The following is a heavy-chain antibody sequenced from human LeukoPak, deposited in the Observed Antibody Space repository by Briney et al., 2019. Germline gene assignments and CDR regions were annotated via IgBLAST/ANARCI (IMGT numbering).Heavy chain of an antibody. CDR2: ISGSGGST. CDR1: GFTFSSYA. J-gene: IGHJ4*02. CDR3: AKDHPDYYDSSGYYFFDY. V-gene: IGHV3-23*01. Sequence: GGSLRLSCAASGFTFSSYAMSWDRQAPGTGLEWVSAISGSGGSTYYADSVKGRVTISRDNSKNTLYLQMNSLRAEDTAVYYCAKDHPDYYDSSGYYFFDYWGQGTLVTVSS. D-gene: IGHD3-22*01.